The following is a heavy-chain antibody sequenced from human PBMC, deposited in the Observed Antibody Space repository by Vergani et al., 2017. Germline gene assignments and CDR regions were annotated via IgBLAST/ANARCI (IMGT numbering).Heavy chain of an antibody. CDR1: GFTFSDYY. CDR3: AREVTMVRGVIDY. V-gene: IGHV3-74*01. J-gene: IGHJ4*02. D-gene: IGHD3-10*01. Sequence: VQLVESGGGLVKPGGSLRLSCAASGFTFSDYYMSWIRQAPGKGLVWVSRINSDGSSTSYADSVKGRFTISRDNAKNTLYLQMNSLRAEDTAVYYCAREVTMVRGVIDYWGQGTLVTVSS. CDR2: INSDGSST.